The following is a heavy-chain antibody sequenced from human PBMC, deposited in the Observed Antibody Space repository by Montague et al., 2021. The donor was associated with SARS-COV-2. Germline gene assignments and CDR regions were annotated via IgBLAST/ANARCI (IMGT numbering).Heavy chain of an antibody. J-gene: IGHJ3*01. D-gene: IGHD1-26*01. CDR3: TRDRYWEVFDV. CDR2: TDNDVRRE. V-gene: IGHV3-74*01. CDR1: GFSINDYW. Sequence: SLRLSCAASGFSINDYWMHWVRQVPGKRLVWVSRTDNDVRREVYADSVGGRFTVSRDNAKNTIYLQMDSLRADDTGIYFCTRDRYWEVFDVWGQGTLVIVSS.